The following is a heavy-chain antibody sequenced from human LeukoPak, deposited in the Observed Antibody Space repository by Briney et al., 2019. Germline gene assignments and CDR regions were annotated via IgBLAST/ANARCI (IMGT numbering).Heavy chain of an antibody. Sequence: ASVKVSRKASGYTFTSYDINWVRQATGQGLEWMGWMNPNSGNTGYAQKFQGRVTMTRNTSISTAYMELSSLRSEDTAVYYCARAVYYYDSSGYYSHTFDPWGQGTLVTVSS. CDR3: ARAVYYYDSSGYYSHTFDP. CDR1: GYTFTSYD. J-gene: IGHJ5*02. D-gene: IGHD3-22*01. V-gene: IGHV1-8*01. CDR2: MNPNSGNT.